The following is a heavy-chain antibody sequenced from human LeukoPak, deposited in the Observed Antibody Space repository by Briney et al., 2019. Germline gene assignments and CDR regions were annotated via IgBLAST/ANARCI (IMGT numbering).Heavy chain of an antibody. Sequence: GGSLRLSCAASGFAVSSNYMTWVRQAPGKGLEWVSVIYSDGSTFYADSGKGRFTISRDNSKNTLYLQMDSLRAEDTAVYYCARLPRSWGQGTLVTVSS. CDR1: GFAVSSNY. CDR3: ARLPRS. CDR2: IYSDGST. V-gene: IGHV3-66*02. J-gene: IGHJ5*02.